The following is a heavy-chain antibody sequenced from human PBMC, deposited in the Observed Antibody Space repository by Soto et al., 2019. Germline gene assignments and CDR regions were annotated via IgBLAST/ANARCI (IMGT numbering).Heavy chain of an antibody. CDR2: INAGNGNT. CDR1: GYTFTSYA. V-gene: IGHV1-3*01. CDR3: ARAHVRHRDGYNTPFDY. Sequence: ASVKVSCKASGYTFTSYAMHWVRQAPGQRLEWMGWINAGNGNTKYSQKFQGRVTITRDTSASTAYMELSSLRSEDTAVYYCARAHVRHRDGYNTPFDYWGQGTLVTVSS. D-gene: IGHD5-12*01. J-gene: IGHJ4*02.